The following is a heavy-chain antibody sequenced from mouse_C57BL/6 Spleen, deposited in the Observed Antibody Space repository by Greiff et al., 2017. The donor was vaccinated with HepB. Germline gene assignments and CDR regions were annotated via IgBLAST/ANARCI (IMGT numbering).Heavy chain of an antibody. V-gene: IGHV1-52*01. CDR3: ARADSVYYAMDY. Sequence: QVHVKQPGAELVRPGSSVKLSCKASGYTFTSYWMHWVKQRPIQGLEWIGNIDPSDSETHYNQKFKDKATLTVDKSSSTAYMQLSSLTSEDSAVYYCARADSVYYAMDYWGQGTSVTVSS. CDR2: IDPSDSET. D-gene: IGHD3-2*02. CDR1: GYTFTSYW. J-gene: IGHJ4*01.